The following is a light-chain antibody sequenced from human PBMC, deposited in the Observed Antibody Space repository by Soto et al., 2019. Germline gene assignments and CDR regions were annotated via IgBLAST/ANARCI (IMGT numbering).Light chain of an antibody. J-gene: IGKJ2*01. CDR3: QQYNSYPRT. CDR2: KAS. V-gene: IGKV1-5*03. CDR1: QNIDNC. Sequence: DIQMTQSPSTLSASVGDRVTITCRASQNIDNCLAWYQHKPGKAPKVLIYKASTLESGVPSRFSGSESGTEITLNISSLQPDDFATYYCQQYNSYPRTFGQGTTVEIK.